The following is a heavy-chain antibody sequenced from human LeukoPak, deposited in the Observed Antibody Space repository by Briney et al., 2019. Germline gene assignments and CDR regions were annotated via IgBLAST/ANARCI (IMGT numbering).Heavy chain of an antibody. CDR3: ARTYYDFWSGQGFDP. J-gene: IGHJ5*02. V-gene: IGHV4-59*01. D-gene: IGHD3-3*01. CDR1: SGSISSYY. Sequence: SETLSLTCTVSSGSISSYYWSWIRQPPGKGLEWIGYIYYSGSTNYNPSLKSRVTISVDTSKNQFSLKLSSVTAADTAVYYCARTYYDFWSGQGFDPWGQGTLVTVSS. CDR2: IYYSGST.